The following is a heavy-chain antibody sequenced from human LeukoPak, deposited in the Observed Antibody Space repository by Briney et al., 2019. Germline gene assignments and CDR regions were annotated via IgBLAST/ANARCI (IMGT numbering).Heavy chain of an antibody. CDR3: ARDGTMVRGVIPRFDY. CDR2: ISAYNGNT. Sequence: GASVKVSCKASGYTFTSYGISWVRQAPGQGLEWMGWISAYNGNTNYAQKLQGRVTMTTDTSTSTAYMKPRSLRSNDTAVYYCARDGTMVRGVIPRFDYWGQGTLVTVSS. D-gene: IGHD3-10*01. V-gene: IGHV1-18*01. CDR1: GYTFTSYG. J-gene: IGHJ4*02.